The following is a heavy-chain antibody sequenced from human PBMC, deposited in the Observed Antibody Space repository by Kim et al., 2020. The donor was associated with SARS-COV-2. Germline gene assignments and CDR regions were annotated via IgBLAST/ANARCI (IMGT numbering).Heavy chain of an antibody. CDR1: GYTLTELS. D-gene: IGHD2-15*01. V-gene: IGHV1-24*01. CDR2: FDPQYGET. J-gene: IGHJ4*02. Sequence: ASVKVSCKVSGYTLTELSIHWVRQTPGKGLEWMGNFDPQYGETIYAQKFQGRVTMTEDTSTDTAYLELSSLRSEDTAVYYCATDSFSGVVIYALYHWGQGTLVTVSS. CDR3: ATDSFSGVVIYALYH.